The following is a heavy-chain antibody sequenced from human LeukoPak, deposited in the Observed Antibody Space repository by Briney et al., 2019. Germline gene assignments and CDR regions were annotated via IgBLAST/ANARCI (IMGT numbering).Heavy chain of an antibody. V-gene: IGHV1-2*02. CDR1: GYTFTGYY. J-gene: IGHJ4*02. Sequence: ASVKVSCKASGYTFTGYYMHWVRQAPGQGLEWMGWINPNSGGTNYAQKFQGRVTMTRDTSISTAHMELSRLRSDDTAVYYCARNPLQWLVLYYFDYWGQGTLVTVSS. CDR2: INPNSGGT. D-gene: IGHD6-19*01. CDR3: ARNPLQWLVLYYFDY.